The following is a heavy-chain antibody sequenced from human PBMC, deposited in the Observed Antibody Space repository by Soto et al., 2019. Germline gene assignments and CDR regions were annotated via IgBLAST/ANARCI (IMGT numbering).Heavy chain of an antibody. D-gene: IGHD3-10*01. CDR2: IYYSGST. J-gene: IGHJ6*02. CDR3: AREGNYGSGSYYRYYYGMDV. V-gene: IGHV4-31*03. CDR1: GGSISSGVYY. Sequence: PSETLSLTCTVSGGSISSGVYYWSWIRQHPGKGLEWIGYIYYSGSTYYNPSLKSRVTISVDTSKNQFSLKLSSVTAADTAVYYCAREGNYGSGSYYRYYYGMDVWGQGTTVTVSS.